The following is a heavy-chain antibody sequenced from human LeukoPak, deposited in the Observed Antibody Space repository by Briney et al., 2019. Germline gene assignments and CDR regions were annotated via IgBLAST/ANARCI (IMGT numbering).Heavy chain of an antibody. CDR2: IKQDGSEK. CDR3: ARDLWFGESSSPLGY. D-gene: IGHD3-10*01. V-gene: IGHV3-7*01. CDR1: GFTFSSYW. J-gene: IGHJ4*02. Sequence: GGSLRLSCAASGFTFSSYWMSWVRQAPGKGLEWVANIKQDGSEKYYVDSVKGRFTISRDNAKNSLYLQMNSLRAEDTAVYYCARDLWFGESSSPLGYWGQGTLVTVSS.